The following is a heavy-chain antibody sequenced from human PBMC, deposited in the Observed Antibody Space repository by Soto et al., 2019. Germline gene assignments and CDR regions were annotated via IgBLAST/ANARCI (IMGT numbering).Heavy chain of an antibody. CDR1: GGTFSSYT. D-gene: IGHD6-19*01. CDR3: ARDALVLKQWLPTYGMDV. V-gene: IGHV1-69*08. Sequence: QVQLVQSGAEVKKPGSSVKVSCKASGGTFSSYTISWVRQAPGQGLEWMGRIIPILGIANYAQKFQVRVTITADKSTSTAYMELSSLRSEDTAVYYCARDALVLKQWLPTYGMDVWGQGTTVTVSS. J-gene: IGHJ6*02. CDR2: IIPILGIA.